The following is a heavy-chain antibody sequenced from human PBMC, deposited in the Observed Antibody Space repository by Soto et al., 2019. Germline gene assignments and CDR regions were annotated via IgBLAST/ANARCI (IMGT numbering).Heavy chain of an antibody. V-gene: IGHV3-21*01. Sequence: GSLRLSCAASGFTFSSYSMNWVRQAPGKGLEWVSSISSSSSYIYYADSVKGRFTISRDNAKNSLYLQMNSLRAEDTAVYYCARDTPYIVVVPSDAFDIWGQGTMVTVS. J-gene: IGHJ3*02. CDR3: ARDTPYIVVVPSDAFDI. CDR1: GFTFSSYS. D-gene: IGHD2-2*01. CDR2: ISSSSSYI.